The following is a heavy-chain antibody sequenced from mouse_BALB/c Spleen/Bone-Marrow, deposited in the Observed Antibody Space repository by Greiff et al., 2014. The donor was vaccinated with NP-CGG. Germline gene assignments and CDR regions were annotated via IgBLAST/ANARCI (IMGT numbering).Heavy chain of an antibody. J-gene: IGHJ1*01. CDR1: GFTFTDYY. D-gene: IGHD2-1*01. CDR3: AREGVYYGNPYWYFDV. CDR2: IRNKANGYTT. Sequence: EVMLVESGGGLVQPGGSLRLSCATSGFTFTDYYMSWVSQPPGKALEWLGFIRNKANGYTTEYSASVKGRFTISRDNSQSILYLQMNTLRAEDSATYYCAREGVYYGNPYWYFDVWGAGTTVTVSS. V-gene: IGHV7-3*02.